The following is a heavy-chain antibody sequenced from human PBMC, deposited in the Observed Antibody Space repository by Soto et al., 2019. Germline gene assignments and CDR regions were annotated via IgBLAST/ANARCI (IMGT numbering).Heavy chain of an antibody. J-gene: IGHJ4*02. CDR2: ISNAGSGNT. CDR3: ARESNHYQDFFQN. D-gene: IGHD2-2*01. Sequence: GASVKVSCKTSGYPFPSFEVHWMRQAPGQRPEWMGGISNAGSGNTKYSQKFQDRLTITGDKRATTVYMALSSLTSEDTATYYCARESNHYQDFFQNWGQGTQVTVSS. CDR1: GYPFPSFE. V-gene: IGHV1-3*01.